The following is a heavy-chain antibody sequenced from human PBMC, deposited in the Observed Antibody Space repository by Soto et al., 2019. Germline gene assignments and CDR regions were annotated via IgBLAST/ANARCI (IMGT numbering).Heavy chain of an antibody. CDR3: ARVAGGAFDI. D-gene: IGHD3-10*01. V-gene: IGHV3-13*05. CDR1: GLPFSSYN. CDR2: IGTAGDP. Sequence: PRGSMILSCAASGLPFSSYNMDLVRQDTGKGLEWVSAIGTAGDPYYPCSVKGRFPISRENAKNSLYLQMNSLRAGDTAVYYCARVAGGAFDIWGQGTMVTVSS. J-gene: IGHJ3*02.